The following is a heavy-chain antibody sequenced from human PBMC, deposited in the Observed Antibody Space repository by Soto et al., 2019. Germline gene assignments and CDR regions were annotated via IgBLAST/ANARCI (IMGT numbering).Heavy chain of an antibody. CDR2: ISGSGGST. J-gene: IGHJ5*02. D-gene: IGHD3-16*02. CDR3: AKDRENDYIWGSYRFNWFDP. Sequence: GGSLILSCAAAGFPFSSYSMSWVRQAPGKGLEWVSAISGSGGSTYYADSVKGRFTISRDNSKNTLYLQMNSLRAEDTAVYYCAKDRENDYIWGSYRFNWFDPWGQGTLVTVSS. V-gene: IGHV3-23*01. CDR1: GFPFSSYS.